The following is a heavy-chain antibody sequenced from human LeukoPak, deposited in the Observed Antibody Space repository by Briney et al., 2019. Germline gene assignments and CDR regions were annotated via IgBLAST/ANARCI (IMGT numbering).Heavy chain of an antibody. V-gene: IGHV3-21*01. CDR3: ARVLYGDYFDY. CDR2: ISSSSSYV. CDR1: GFTFSSYS. J-gene: IGHJ4*02. D-gene: IGHD4-17*01. Sequence: GGSLRLSCAASGFTFSSYSMNWVRQAPGKGLEWVSCISSSSSYVYYTNSVKGRFTISRDNAKSSLYLQMNSLRAEDTAVYYCARVLYGDYFDYWGQGTLVTVSS.